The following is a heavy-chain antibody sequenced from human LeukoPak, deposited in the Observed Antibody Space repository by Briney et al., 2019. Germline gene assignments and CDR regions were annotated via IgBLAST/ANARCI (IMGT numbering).Heavy chain of an antibody. CDR1: GFTFSSYA. CDR2: FSGSGGGT. D-gene: IGHD3-3*01. V-gene: IGHV3-23*01. J-gene: IGHJ3*02. CDR3: ARGSRFGVVERDAFDI. Sequence: GGSLRLSCAASGFTFSSYAMSWVRQAPGKGLEWVSAFSGSGGGTYYADSVKGRFTISRDNAKNSLYLQMNSLRAEDTAVYYCARGSRFGVVERDAFDIWGQGTMVTVSS.